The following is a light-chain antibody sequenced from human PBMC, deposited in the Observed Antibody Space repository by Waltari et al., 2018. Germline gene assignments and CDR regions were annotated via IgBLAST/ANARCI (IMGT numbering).Light chain of an antibody. J-gene: IGLJ2*01. CDR3: TSYTTTSTLVL. CDR2: VVT. Sequence: QSALTQPASVSGSPGQSITISCTGTTSDIGGYNYVSWYQQHPGRTPKPMIYVVTDRPSGISIRVSCSKSGNTASLTISGLRAEDEAYYYCTSYTTTSTLVLFGGGTKLTVL. CDR1: TSDIGGYNY. V-gene: IGLV2-14*03.